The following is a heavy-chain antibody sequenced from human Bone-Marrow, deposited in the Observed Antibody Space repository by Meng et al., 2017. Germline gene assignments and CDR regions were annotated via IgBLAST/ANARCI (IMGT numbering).Heavy chain of an antibody. CDR3: ARGTASGDYGWFDH. Sequence: VQLVQSGAEVKKAVSSVKVYCQESGGSFYSYAISWVGQDAGQGLEWMVGIIPIFGTANYAQKLQDRVTITTDEYTSTAYMELRSLRSEDTAVYYCARGTASGDYGWFDHWGQGTLVTVSS. V-gene: IGHV1-69*05. J-gene: IGHJ5*02. CDR2: IIPIFGTA. D-gene: IGHD4-17*01. CDR1: GGSFYSYA.